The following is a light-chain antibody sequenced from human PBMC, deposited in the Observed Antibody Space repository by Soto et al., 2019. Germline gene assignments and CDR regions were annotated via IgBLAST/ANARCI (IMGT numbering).Light chain of an antibody. V-gene: IGLV1-47*02. CDR2: GDD. Sequence: QSVLTQPPSASGTPGQKVFISCSGSSSNIGGTNYAYWYQQLPGAAPKVVIYGDDQRPSGVPDRFSGSRSGASASLAISGLRSEDEADYHCAAWDDSLNGQVFGGGTKVTVL. J-gene: IGLJ3*02. CDR3: AAWDDSLNGQV. CDR1: SSNIGGTNY.